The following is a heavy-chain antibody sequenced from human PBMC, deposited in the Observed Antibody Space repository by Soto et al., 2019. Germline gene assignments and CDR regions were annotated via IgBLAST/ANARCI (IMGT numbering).Heavy chain of an antibody. CDR2: IYSGGNT. Sequence: GGSLRLSCAASGFTISSNYMTWVRQAPGKGLEWVSVIYSGGNTYYVDSVKGRFTISRDNSKNTLYLQMNSLRAEDTAVYYCARGFEATIAGTGLDPWGQGTLVTVSS. CDR1: GFTISSNY. CDR3: ARGFEATIAGTGLDP. V-gene: IGHV3-53*01. J-gene: IGHJ5*02. D-gene: IGHD5-12*01.